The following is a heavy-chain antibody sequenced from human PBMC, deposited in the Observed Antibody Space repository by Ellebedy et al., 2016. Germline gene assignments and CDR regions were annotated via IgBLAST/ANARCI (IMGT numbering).Heavy chain of an antibody. D-gene: IGHD2-2*01. CDR2: INPNSGGT. V-gene: IGHV1-2*02. Sequence: ASVKVSCXASGYTFTGYYMHWVRQAPGQGLEWMGWINPNSGGTNYSQKFQGRVTMTRDTSISTAYMELSRLRSADTAVYYCARGYCSSTSCSINWFDPWGQGTLVTVSS. J-gene: IGHJ5*02. CDR3: ARGYCSSTSCSINWFDP. CDR1: GYTFTGYY.